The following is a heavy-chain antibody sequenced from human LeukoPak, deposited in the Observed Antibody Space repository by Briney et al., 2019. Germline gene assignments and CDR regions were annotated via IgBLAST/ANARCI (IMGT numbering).Heavy chain of an antibody. V-gene: IGHV4-59*01. Sequence: PSETLSLTCTVSGGSIDSNSWTWIRQPPAKGLEWIGYIYYSGTTNYNPSLKSRVTMSVDMSKNQFSLKLSSVTAADTAVYYCARRSSSWKNWFDPWGQGTLVTVSS. D-gene: IGHD6-13*01. CDR2: IYYSGTT. J-gene: IGHJ5*02. CDR3: ARRSSSWKNWFDP. CDR1: GGSIDSNS.